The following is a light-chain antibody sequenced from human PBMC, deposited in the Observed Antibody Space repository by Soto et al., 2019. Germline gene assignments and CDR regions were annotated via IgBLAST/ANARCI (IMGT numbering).Light chain of an antibody. Sequence: DIQMTQSPSTLSGSVGDRVTITCRASQTISSWLAWYQQKPGKAPKLLIYKASTLKSGVPSRFSGSGSGTKFTLTISSLQPDDFETYYCQHYNSYSEAFGQGTKVDI. CDR2: KAS. J-gene: IGKJ1*01. V-gene: IGKV1-5*03. CDR3: QHYNSYSEA. CDR1: QTISSW.